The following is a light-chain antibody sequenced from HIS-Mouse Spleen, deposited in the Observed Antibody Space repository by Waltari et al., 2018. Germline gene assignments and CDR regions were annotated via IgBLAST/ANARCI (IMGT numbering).Light chain of an antibody. CDR2: EGS. CDR3: CSYAGSSTWV. CDR1: RSDVGSHNL. J-gene: IGLJ3*02. Sequence: QSALTQPASVSGSPGQSITISCTGTRSDVGSHNLVSWYQQHPGKAPNLMIYEGSKRPSGVSNRFSGSKSGNTASLTISGLQAEDEADYYCCSYAGSSTWVFGGGTKLTVL. V-gene: IGLV2-23*01.